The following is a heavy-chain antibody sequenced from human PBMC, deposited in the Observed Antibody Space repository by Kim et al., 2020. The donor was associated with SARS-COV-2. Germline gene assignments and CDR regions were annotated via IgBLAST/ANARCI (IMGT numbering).Heavy chain of an antibody. CDR3: ARGDGDNYGFDY. J-gene: IGHJ4*02. Sequence: YTPSLTSRVTISADTSKNQSSLKLSLVTAADTAVYYCARGDGDNYGFDYWGQGTLVTVSS. V-gene: IGHV4-4*08. D-gene: IGHD5-12*01.